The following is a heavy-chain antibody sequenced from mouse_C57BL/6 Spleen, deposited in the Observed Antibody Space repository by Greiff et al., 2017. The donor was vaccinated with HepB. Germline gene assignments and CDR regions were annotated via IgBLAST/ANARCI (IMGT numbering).Heavy chain of an antibody. J-gene: IGHJ2*01. V-gene: IGHV1-81*01. Sequence: VHLVESGAELARPGASVKLSCKASGYTFTSYGISWVKQRTGQGLEWIGEIYPRSGNTYYNEKFKGKATLTADKSSSTAYMELRSLTSEDSAVYFCARGDYDYEYYFDYWGQGTTLTVSS. D-gene: IGHD2-4*01. CDR3: ARGDYDYEYYFDY. CDR2: IYPRSGNT. CDR1: GYTFTSYG.